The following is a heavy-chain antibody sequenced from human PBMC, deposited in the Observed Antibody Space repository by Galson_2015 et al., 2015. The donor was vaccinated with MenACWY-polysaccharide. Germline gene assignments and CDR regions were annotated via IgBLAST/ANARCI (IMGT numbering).Heavy chain of an antibody. CDR2: IDTSGTST. Sequence: LEWVSYIDTSGTSTKYADSVKGRFIMSRDNAKNSLYLQMNSLRLEDTAVYYCARDTPGIEDFDYWGQGILVTVSS. V-gene: IGHV3-11*06. D-gene: IGHD1-1*01. CDR3: ARDTPGIEDFDY. J-gene: IGHJ4*02.